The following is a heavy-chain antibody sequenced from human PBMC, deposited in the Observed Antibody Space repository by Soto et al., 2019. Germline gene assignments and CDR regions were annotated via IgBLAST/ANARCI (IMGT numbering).Heavy chain of an antibody. V-gene: IGHV3-30-3*01. CDR1: GFTFSNYA. Sequence: QVQLVESGGGVVQPGRSLRLSCVASGFTFSNYAMHWVRQAPGKGLEWVAVIPYDGSNKYYADSVKGRFTISRDNSKSTLYLQMNSLRAEDTGVYYCAMIRGGIWRYYYGMDIWGQGTTVTVSS. J-gene: IGHJ6*02. CDR3: AMIRGGIWRYYYGMDI. CDR2: IPYDGSNK. D-gene: IGHD3-3*01.